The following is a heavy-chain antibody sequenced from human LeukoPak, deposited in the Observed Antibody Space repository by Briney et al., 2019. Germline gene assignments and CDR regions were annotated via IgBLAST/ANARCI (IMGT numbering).Heavy chain of an antibody. CDR3: AKDRALEAVAGLTKYFDL. CDR2: ISGSGGST. D-gene: IGHD6-19*01. V-gene: IGHV3-23*01. CDR1: GFTVSGNY. J-gene: IGHJ2*01. Sequence: GGSLRLSCAASGFTVSGNYMSWVRQAPGKGLEWVSAISGSGGSTYYADSVKGRFTISRDNSKNTLYLQMNSLRAEDTAVYYCAKDRALEAVAGLTKYFDLWGRGTLVTVSS.